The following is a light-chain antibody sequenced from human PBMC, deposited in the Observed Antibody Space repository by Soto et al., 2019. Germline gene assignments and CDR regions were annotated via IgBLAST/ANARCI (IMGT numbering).Light chain of an antibody. J-gene: IGKJ2*01. Sequence: DLQMTQSPSSLSASVGDRVTITCRASQSISSYLYWYQQKPGKAPKLLIYAASSLQSGVPSRFSGSGSGTDFTLTISCLQPEDFATYYCQQSYSTPYTFGQGTKLEVK. CDR3: QQSYSTPYT. V-gene: IGKV1-39*01. CDR2: AAS. CDR1: QSISSY.